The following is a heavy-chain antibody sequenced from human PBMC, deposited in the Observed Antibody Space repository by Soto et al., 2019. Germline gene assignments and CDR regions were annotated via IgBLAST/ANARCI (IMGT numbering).Heavy chain of an antibody. CDR2: ISGSGGST. CDR3: AKDALRQQSPPDS. CDR1: GVTLSSYA. D-gene: IGHD6-13*01. J-gene: IGHJ4*02. Sequence: EVQLLESGGGFVQPGGSLRLSCAACGVTLSSYAMSWVRQAPGKGLEWVSAISGSGGSTYYADSVKGRFTISKDNSKNTLYLQMTSLRAEATAVYYCAKDALRQQSPPDSLGQGTLVTVSS. V-gene: IGHV3-23*01.